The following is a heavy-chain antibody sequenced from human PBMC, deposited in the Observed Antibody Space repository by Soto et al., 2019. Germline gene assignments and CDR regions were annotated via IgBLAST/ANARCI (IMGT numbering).Heavy chain of an antibody. CDR1: GYSFTGYC. CDR2: IRPARGGT. Sequence: ALVPVSCKASGYSFTGYCMHWVQQAPGHGPEWMGLIRPARGGTNHVQKPQGRVTLTRDTSLSTAYMVLCRLRSDHTALYYLSRDRGVSCSRYFDPWGRGSMVTVS. CDR3: SRDRGVSCSRYFDP. J-gene: IGHJ2*01. D-gene: IGHD2-2*01. V-gene: IGHV1-2*02.